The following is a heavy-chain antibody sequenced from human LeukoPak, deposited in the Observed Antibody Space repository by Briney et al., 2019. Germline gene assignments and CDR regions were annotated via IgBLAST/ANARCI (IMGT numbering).Heavy chain of an antibody. J-gene: IGHJ6*03. D-gene: IGHD3-10*01. V-gene: IGHV4-61*02. Sequence: SETLSLTCTVSGGSISSGSYYWSRIRQPAGKGLEWIGRIYTSGSTNYNPSLKSRVTISVDTSKNQFSLKLSSVTAADTAVYYCARAASYYYGSGSYYKDYYYYMDVWGKGTTVTVSS. CDR3: ARAASYYYGSGSYYKDYYYYMDV. CDR2: IYTSGST. CDR1: GGSISSGSYY.